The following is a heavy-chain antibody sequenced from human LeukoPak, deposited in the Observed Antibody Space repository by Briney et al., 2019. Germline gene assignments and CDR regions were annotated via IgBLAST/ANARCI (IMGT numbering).Heavy chain of an antibody. Sequence: GGSLRLSCAASGFIFSNHAMSWVRQAPGKGLDWISTISAAGGRTYYADSVKGRFTISRDNSKNTLALQMSSLRGDDTAVYYCAQTTGGLWGQGTMVTVSP. V-gene: IGHV3-23*01. CDR2: ISAAGGRT. D-gene: IGHD1-14*01. CDR1: GFIFSNHA. CDR3: AQTTGGL. J-gene: IGHJ3*01.